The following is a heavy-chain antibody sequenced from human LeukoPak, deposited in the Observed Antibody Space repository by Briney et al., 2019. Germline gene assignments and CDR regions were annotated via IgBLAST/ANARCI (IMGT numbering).Heavy chain of an antibody. Sequence: ASVKVSCKASGYTFTSYTMHWVRQAPGHRLEWMGWINAGNGNTKYSQKFQGRVTITADESTSTAYMELSSLRSEDTAVYYCARDKNTAMVRPTPYDAFDIWGQGTMVTVSS. CDR1: GYTFTSYT. J-gene: IGHJ3*02. D-gene: IGHD5-18*01. V-gene: IGHV1-3*01. CDR3: ARDKNTAMVRPTPYDAFDI. CDR2: INAGNGNT.